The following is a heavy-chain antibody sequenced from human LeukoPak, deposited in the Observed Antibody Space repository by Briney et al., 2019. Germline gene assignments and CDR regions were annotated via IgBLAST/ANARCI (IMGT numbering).Heavy chain of an antibody. CDR2: INHSGST. D-gene: IGHD5-12*01. J-gene: IGHJ4*02. V-gene: IGHV4-34*01. Sequence: SETLSLTCAVYGGSFSGCYWSWIRQPPGKGLEWIGEINHSGSTNYNPSLKSRVTISVDTSKNRFSLKLSSVTAADTAVYYCARHVRGWLRSHFFYDYWGQGTLVTVSS. CDR3: ARHVRGWLRSHFFYDY. CDR1: GGSFSGCY.